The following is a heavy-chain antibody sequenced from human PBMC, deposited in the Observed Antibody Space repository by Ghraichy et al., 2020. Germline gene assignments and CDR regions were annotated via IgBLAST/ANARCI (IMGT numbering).Heavy chain of an antibody. V-gene: IGHV3-7*01. D-gene: IGHD2-15*01. CDR3: ARDGARGYCSGGTCYSNY. CDR2: IKHDGSEK. Sequence: GGSLRLSCAASGFTFSSYWMNWVRQAPGKGLEWVANIKHDGSEKYYVDSVKGRFTISRDSAKNSLCLQMNSLRAEDTAVYYCARDGARGYCSGGTCYSNYWGQGTLVTVSS. CDR1: GFTFSSYW. J-gene: IGHJ4*02.